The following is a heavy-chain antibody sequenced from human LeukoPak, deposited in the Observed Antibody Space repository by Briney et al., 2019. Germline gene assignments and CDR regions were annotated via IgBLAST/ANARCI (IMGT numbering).Heavy chain of an antibody. J-gene: IGHJ4*02. CDR3: ARGHGRGYSSRPGY. Sequence: GGSLTLSRAASGFIFTSYTMTWVRQAPGKGLEWVASITSTSSYIYYADSVKGRFTSSRDNAKNTLYLEMNSLRAEDTAVYYCARGHGRGYSSRPGYWGPGTLVTVSS. CDR1: GFIFTSYT. D-gene: IGHD6-13*01. CDR2: ITSTSSYI. V-gene: IGHV3-21*01.